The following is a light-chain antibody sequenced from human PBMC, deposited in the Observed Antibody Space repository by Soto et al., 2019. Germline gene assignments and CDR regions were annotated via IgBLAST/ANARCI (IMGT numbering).Light chain of an antibody. CDR3: QQYNNWPPRLT. Sequence: IVMTQSPVTLSLSPGERATLSCRASQDIVSNVAWYQQRPGQAPRLLIYGASTRATDIPARFSGSGSGTEFTLTISGLQSPDSAVYYCQQYNNWPPRLTFGGGTKVDIK. CDR2: GAS. V-gene: IGKV3-15*01. J-gene: IGKJ4*01. CDR1: QDIVSN.